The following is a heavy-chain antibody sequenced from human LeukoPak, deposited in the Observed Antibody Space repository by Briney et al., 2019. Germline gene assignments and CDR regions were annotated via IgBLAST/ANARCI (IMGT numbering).Heavy chain of an antibody. D-gene: IGHD2-15*01. J-gene: IGHJ6*02. CDR2: ISWNSGSI. CDR3: AKDFKCSGGSCSAGYYYYYGMDV. Sequence: AGGSLRLSCAASGFTSDDYAMHWVRQAPGKGLEWVSGISWNSGSIGYADSVKGRFTISRDNAKNSLYLQMNSLRAEDTALYYCAKDFKCSGGSCSAGYYYYYGMDVWGQGTTVTVSS. V-gene: IGHV3-9*02. CDR1: GFTSDDYA.